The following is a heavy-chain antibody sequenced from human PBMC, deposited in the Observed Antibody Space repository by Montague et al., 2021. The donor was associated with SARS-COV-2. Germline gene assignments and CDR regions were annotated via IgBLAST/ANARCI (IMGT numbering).Heavy chain of an antibody. D-gene: IGHD1-26*01. Sequence: SETLSLTCTVSGGSISSSSYYWGWIRQPPGKGLEWIGSIYYSGSTYYNPSLKSRVTISVVTSKNQFSLKLSSVTAADTAVYYCVEIVGAADYWGQGTLVTVSS. J-gene: IGHJ4*02. V-gene: IGHV4-39*01. CDR3: VEIVGAADY. CDR2: IYYSGST. CDR1: GGSISSSSYY.